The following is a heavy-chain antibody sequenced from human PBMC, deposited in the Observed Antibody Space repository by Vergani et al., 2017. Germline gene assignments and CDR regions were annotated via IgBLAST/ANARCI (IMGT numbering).Heavy chain of an antibody. V-gene: IGHV1-18*01. CDR1: GYNFITYG. J-gene: IGHJ6*02. Sequence: QAQLVQSGPEVKKPGASVRVSCTSAGYNFITYGITWVRQAPGQGLEWVGWISVYNGDTKKEQKFEGRVSLTTDTSTSTAFLELRSLRSDDTALYYCARTYEADGLDVWGQGTTVTV. D-gene: IGHD3-3*01. CDR3: ARTYEADGLDV. CDR2: ISVYNGDT.